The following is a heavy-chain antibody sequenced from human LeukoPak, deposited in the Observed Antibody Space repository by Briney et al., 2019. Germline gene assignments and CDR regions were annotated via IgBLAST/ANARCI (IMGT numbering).Heavy chain of an antibody. J-gene: IGHJ4*02. CDR2: ISSSSSYT. V-gene: IGHV3-11*06. Sequence: GGSLRLSCAASGFTFSDYYMSWISQAPGKGLEWVSYISSSSSYTNYADSVKGRFTISRDNAKNSLYLQMNSLRAEDTAVYYCASLYSSSWSYFDYWGQGTLVTVSS. D-gene: IGHD6-13*01. CDR3: ASLYSSSWSYFDY. CDR1: GFTFSDYY.